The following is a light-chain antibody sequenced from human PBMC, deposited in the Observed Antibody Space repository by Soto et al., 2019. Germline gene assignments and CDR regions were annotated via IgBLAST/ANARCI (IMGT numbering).Light chain of an antibody. Sequence: DIVRTQSPDSLAVSLGERATITCKSSQSVLFTSNNKDFLAWYQQRPGQSPKLILFWASTRASGVPDRFSGSGSGTDFTLTIDSLQAEDAAVYYCHQFYSSPPTFGQGTKVDIK. CDR3: HQFYSSPPT. CDR1: QSVLFTSNNKDF. J-gene: IGKJ1*01. CDR2: WAS. V-gene: IGKV4-1*01.